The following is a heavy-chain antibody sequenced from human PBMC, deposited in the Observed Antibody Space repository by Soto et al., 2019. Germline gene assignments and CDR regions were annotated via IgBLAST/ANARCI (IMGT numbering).Heavy chain of an antibody. V-gene: IGHV3-23*01. CDR1: GFTFSSYA. CDR2: ISGSGGST. Sequence: GGSLRLSRAASGFTFSSYAMSWVRQAPGKGLEWVSAISGSGGSTYYADSVKGRFTISRDNSKNTLYLQMNSLRAEDTAVYYCAKDRVVVAANYYYYYGMDVWGQGTTVTVSS. J-gene: IGHJ6*02. D-gene: IGHD2-15*01. CDR3: AKDRVVVAANYYYYYGMDV.